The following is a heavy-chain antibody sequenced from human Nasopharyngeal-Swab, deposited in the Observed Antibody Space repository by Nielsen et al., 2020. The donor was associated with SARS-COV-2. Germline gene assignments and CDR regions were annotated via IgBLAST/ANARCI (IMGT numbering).Heavy chain of an antibody. CDR1: GGSISSSS. CDR3: ARALDYGDYVSPNDY. D-gene: IGHD4-17*01. CDR2: ISSSSSYI. V-gene: IGHV3-21*01. J-gene: IGHJ4*02. Sequence: GESLKISCTVSGGSISSSSYYWGWIRQAPGKGLEWVSSISSSSSYIYYADSVKGRFTISRDNAKNSLYLQMNSLRAEDTAVYYCARALDYGDYVSPNDYWGQGTLVTVSS.